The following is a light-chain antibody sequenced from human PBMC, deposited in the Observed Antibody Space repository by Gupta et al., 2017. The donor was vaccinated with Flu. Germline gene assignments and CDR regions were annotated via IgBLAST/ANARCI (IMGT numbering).Light chain of an antibody. Sequence: QSVLTQPASVSGSPGQSLTLPCTGLTSDVGSYKFVSWFQKLPGKAPKLIISEGTKRPSGVSNRFSGSRSDYTASLTISGLQAEDEADYYCCSYAGGGTYVFGTGTKVTVL. CDR3: CSYAGGGTYV. CDR2: EGT. J-gene: IGLJ1*01. V-gene: IGLV2-23*01. CDR1: TSDVGSYKF.